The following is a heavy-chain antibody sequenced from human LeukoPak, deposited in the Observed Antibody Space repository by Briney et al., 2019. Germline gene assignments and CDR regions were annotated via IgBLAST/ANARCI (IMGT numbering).Heavy chain of an antibody. CDR2: ITSRSPYT. Sequence: PGGSLRLSCAASGFAFSDYYMSWIRQVPGKGLEWVSYITSRSPYTNYADSVKGRFTISRDNAKNSLYLQMNSLRAEDTAVYYCARGDTSGHYFDYWGQGILVTVSS. V-gene: IGHV3-11*06. J-gene: IGHJ4*02. D-gene: IGHD3-22*01. CDR1: GFAFSDYY. CDR3: ARGDTSGHYFDY.